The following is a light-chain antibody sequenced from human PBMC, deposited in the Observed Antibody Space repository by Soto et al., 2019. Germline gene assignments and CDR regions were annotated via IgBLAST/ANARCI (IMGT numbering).Light chain of an antibody. CDR3: QQYILAPRT. J-gene: IGKJ4*01. CDR1: QGISNY. CDR2: AAS. Sequence: DVQMTQAPSSLSASVGDRVTITCRASQGISNYLAWYQQKPGKVPKLLIYAASILQSGVPSRFSGSGSGTDLTLNISRLQPEDVETYYCQQYILAPRTVGGGTKVEIK. V-gene: IGKV1-27*01.